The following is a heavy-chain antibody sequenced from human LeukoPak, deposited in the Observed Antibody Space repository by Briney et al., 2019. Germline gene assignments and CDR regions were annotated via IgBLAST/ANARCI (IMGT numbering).Heavy chain of an antibody. CDR1: GYTFTDYY. J-gene: IGHJ4*02. D-gene: IGHD2-2*01. CDR3: ARANFLYCSSTTCLFDY. CDR2: INPNDGDT. V-gene: IGHV1-2*02. Sequence: ASVKVSCKASGYTFTDYYMHWVRQAPGQGFEWMGWINPNDGDTNYAQRFQGRVTMTRDTSISTAHMEVSRPRSDDTAVYYCARANFLYCSSTTCLFDYWGQGTLVTVSS.